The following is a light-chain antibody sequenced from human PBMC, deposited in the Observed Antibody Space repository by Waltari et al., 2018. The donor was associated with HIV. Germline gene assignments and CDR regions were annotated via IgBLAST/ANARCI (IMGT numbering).Light chain of an antibody. CDR2: SAS. J-gene: IGKJ3*01. V-gene: IGKV1-12*01. CDR1: QNIRSS. Sequence: DIQMTQSPSLVSASLGDRVTITCRASQNIRSSLGWYQKRPGRAPKLLISSASVLQSGVPSRFRGRGSGTVFTLSISGLQPDDFATYYCQQSNNCPLTFGPGTTVD. CDR3: QQSNNCPLT.